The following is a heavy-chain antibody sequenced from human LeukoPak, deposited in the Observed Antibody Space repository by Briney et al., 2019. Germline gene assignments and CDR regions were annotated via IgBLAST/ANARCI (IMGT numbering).Heavy chain of an antibody. J-gene: IGHJ6*02. V-gene: IGHV4-34*01. CDR3: ARVNKRYQLLGYYYGMDV. Sequence: NPSETLSLTCAVYGGSFSGYYWSWIRQPPGKGLEWIGEINHSGSTNYNPSLKSRVTISVDTSKNQFSLKLSSVTAADTAVYYCARVNKRYQLLGYYYGMDVWGQGTTVTVSS. CDR2: INHSGST. CDR1: GGSFSGYY. D-gene: IGHD2-2*01.